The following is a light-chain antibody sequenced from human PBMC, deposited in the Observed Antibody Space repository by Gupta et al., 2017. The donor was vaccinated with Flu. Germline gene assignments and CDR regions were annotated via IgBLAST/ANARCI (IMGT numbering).Light chain of an antibody. V-gene: IGKV3-20*01. CDR2: GAS. CDR3: QHDGSSHT. Sequence: PGTLSLSPGERATLSCRASQSVSASLLAWYHQKPGQTPRLLIYGASTRAAGIPDRFSGSGYGTDFTLTSSRREPEDCAVYYCQHDGSSHTFGQGTKLEIK. CDR1: QSVSASL. J-gene: IGKJ2*01.